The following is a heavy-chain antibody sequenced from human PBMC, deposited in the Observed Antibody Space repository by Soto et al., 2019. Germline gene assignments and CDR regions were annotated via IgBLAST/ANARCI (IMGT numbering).Heavy chain of an antibody. J-gene: IGHJ6*02. CDR1: GYTFTSFG. CDR2: ISAYNGNT. D-gene: IGHD1-26*01. V-gene: IGHV1-18*01. CDR3: ARGGSYYLYTMDV. Sequence: ASVKVSCKASGYTFTSFGISCVRQAPGQGLEWMGWISAYNGNTNYAQKVQGRLTMTTDTSTSTAYMELRSLRSDDTAVYYCARGGSYYLYTMDVWGQGTKVTVSS.